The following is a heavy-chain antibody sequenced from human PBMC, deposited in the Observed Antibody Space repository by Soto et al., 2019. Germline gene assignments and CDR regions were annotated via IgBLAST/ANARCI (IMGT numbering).Heavy chain of an antibody. Sequence: PGVSLRLSCAATGFTFSSYAMSWVLNPPATALDPLSAISGSGGSTYYADSVKGRFTISRDNSKNTLYLQMNSLRAEDTAVYYCAKDRGGCSGGSCYFGGPNDAFDIWGQGTMVTVSS. CDR2: ISGSGGST. J-gene: IGHJ3*02. D-gene: IGHD2-15*01. CDR1: GFTFSSYA. V-gene: IGHV3-23*01. CDR3: AKDRGGCSGGSCYFGGPNDAFDI.